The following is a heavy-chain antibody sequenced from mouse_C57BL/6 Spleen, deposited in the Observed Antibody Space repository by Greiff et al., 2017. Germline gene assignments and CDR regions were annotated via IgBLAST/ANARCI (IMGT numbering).Heavy chain of an antibody. CDR3: ARSPTAQSTFAY. V-gene: IGHV1-54*01. J-gene: IGHJ3*01. CDR2: INPGSGGT. Sequence: QVQLQQSGAELVRPGTSVKVSCKASGYAFTNYLIEWVKQRPGQGLEWIGVINPGSGGTNYNEKFKGKATLTADKSSSTAYMQLSSLTSEDSAVYFGARSPTAQSTFAYWGQGTLVTVSA. CDR1: GYAFTNYL. D-gene: IGHD3-2*02.